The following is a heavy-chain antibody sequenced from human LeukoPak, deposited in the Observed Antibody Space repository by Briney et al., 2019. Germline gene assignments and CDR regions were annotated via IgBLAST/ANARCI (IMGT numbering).Heavy chain of an antibody. CDR2: ISGDTTYI. D-gene: IGHD1-26*01. CDR1: GFTFSSYT. V-gene: IGHV3-21*04. Sequence: GGSLRLSCAASGFTFSSYTMHWVRQIPGERPEWVSSISGDTTYIYYADSVKGRFAISRDNSKNTLYLEMNSLRAEDTAVYYCARVGEGAAKDWGQGTLVTVSS. J-gene: IGHJ4*02. CDR3: ARVGEGAAKD.